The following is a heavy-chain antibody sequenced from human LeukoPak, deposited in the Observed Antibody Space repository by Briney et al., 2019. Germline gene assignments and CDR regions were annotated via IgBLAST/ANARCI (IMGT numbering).Heavy chain of an antibody. CDR1: GFTFSSYS. D-gene: IGHD3-22*01. Sequence: PGGSLRHSCTPYGFTFSSYSMNWVRQAPRKGLEWVSSISSSSSYIYYADSVKGRFTISRDNAKNSLYLQMNSLRAEDTAVYYCARDLLQADSSGYYYEVATRFDYWGQGTLVTVSS. J-gene: IGHJ4*02. CDR2: ISSSSSYI. V-gene: IGHV3-21*01. CDR3: ARDLLQADSSGYYYEVATRFDY.